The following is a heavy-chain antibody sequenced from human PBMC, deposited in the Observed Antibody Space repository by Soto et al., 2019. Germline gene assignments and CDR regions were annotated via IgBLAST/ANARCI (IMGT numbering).Heavy chain of an antibody. J-gene: IGHJ6*03. D-gene: IGHD5-12*01. CDR2: ISAYNGNT. V-gene: IGHV1-18*01. Sequence: QVQLVQSGAEVKKPGASVKVSCKASGYTFTSYGISWVRQAPGQGLEWMGWISAYNGNTNYAQKLQGRVTMTTDTSTSTAYMELRSLRSDETAVYYCARDRRSGYDALSRDYYYMDVWGKGTTVTVSS. CDR3: ARDRRSGYDALSRDYYYMDV. CDR1: GYTFTSYG.